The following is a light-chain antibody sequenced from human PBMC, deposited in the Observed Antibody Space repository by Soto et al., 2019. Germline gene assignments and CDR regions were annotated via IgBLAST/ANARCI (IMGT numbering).Light chain of an antibody. CDR2: EVS. V-gene: IGLV2-14*01. Sequence: QSVLTQPASVSGSPGQSITISCTGTSSDVGGYNYVSWYQQHPGKAPKLMIYEVSSRPSGVSYRFSDSKSGNTASLTISGLQAEDEADYYCSSYTSNSTYVFGTGTKVTVL. J-gene: IGLJ1*01. CDR1: SSDVGGYNY. CDR3: SSYTSNSTYV.